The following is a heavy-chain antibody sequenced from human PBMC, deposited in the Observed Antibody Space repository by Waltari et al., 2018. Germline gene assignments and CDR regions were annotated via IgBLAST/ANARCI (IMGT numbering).Heavy chain of an antibody. CDR1: GFPFSISW. J-gene: IGHJ3*02. CDR3: ARSQRHSFEI. D-gene: IGHD3-3*02. CDR2: IKEDGTDT. Sequence: VQLVESGGGLVQPGGSLRPSCAASGFPFSISWMTWVRQAPGEGLEWVANIKEDGTDTYYVDSVKGRFTISKDNAENSLYLQMNSLRVEDTAIYYCARSQRHSFEICGQGTMVTVSS. V-gene: IGHV3-7*03.